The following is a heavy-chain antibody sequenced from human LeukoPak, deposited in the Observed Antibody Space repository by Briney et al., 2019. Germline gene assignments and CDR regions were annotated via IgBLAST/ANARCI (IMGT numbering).Heavy chain of an antibody. CDR2: INPNSGGT. D-gene: IGHD6-13*01. J-gene: IGHJ4*02. Sequence: ASVKVSCKASGYTFTGYYMHWVRQAPGQGLEWMGWINPNSGGTNYAQKFQGRVTMTRDTSISTAYMELSRLRSDDTAVYYCARDPTSIAAAGFDYWGQGTLVTVSS. CDR1: GYTFTGYY. V-gene: IGHV1-2*02. CDR3: ARDPTSIAAAGFDY.